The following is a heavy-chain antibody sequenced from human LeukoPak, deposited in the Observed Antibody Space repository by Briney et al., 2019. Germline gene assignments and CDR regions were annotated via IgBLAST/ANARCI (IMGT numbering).Heavy chain of an antibody. Sequence: GGSLRLSCAASGFTFSSYGMHWVRHAPGKGLGWGAFIRCDGSKNSYADSVKGRFTISRDNSKNPLYLQMNSLRAEDTAVYYCAKDPAWDYYGSGSYLGYWGQGTLVTVSS. CDR3: AKDPAWDYYGSGSYLGY. CDR2: IRCDGSKN. V-gene: IGHV3-30*02. J-gene: IGHJ4*02. D-gene: IGHD3-10*01. CDR1: GFTFSSYG.